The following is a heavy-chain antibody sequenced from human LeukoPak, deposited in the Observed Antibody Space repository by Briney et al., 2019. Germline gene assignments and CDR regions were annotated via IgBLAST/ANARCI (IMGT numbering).Heavy chain of an antibody. CDR2: IWYDGSNK. J-gene: IGHJ4*02. Sequence: GGSLRLSCAASGFTFSSYCMNWVRQAPGKGLEWVAVIWYDGSNKYYADSVKGRFTISRDNSKNTLYLQMNSLRAEDTAVYYCARDSYFDSLVVDYWGQGTLVTVSS. V-gene: IGHV3-33*08. CDR3: ARDSYFDSLVVDY. CDR1: GFTFSSYC. D-gene: IGHD3-9*01.